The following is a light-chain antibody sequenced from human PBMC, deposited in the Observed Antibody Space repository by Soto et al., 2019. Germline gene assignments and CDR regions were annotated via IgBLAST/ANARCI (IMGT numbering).Light chain of an antibody. J-gene: IGKJ5*01. Sequence: EVVLIQSPATLSLSTGERATFSCRASQNVNNFLAWYQQKPGQAPRLLIYDASNRATGIPARFSGSGSGTDFTLTISSLESEDFAIYYCQQRSNWPITFGRGTRLEI. V-gene: IGKV3-11*01. CDR2: DAS. CDR3: QQRSNWPIT. CDR1: QNVNNF.